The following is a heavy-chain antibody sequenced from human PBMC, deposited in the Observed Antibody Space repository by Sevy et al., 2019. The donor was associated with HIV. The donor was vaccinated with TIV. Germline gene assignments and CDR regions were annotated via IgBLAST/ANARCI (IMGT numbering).Heavy chain of an antibody. J-gene: IGHJ5*02. Sequence: SENLSLTCTVSGGSISSSSYYWGWIRQPPGKGLEWIGSIYYSGSTYYNPSLKSRVTISVDTSKNQFSLKLSSVTAADTAVYYCARGIGDYYGSGSYYRQNWFDPWGQGTLVTVSS. V-gene: IGHV4-39*01. CDR1: GGSISSSSYY. D-gene: IGHD3-10*01. CDR3: ARGIGDYYGSGSYYRQNWFDP. CDR2: IYYSGST.